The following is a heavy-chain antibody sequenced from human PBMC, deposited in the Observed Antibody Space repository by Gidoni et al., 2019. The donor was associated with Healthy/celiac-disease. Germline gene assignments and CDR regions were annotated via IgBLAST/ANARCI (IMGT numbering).Heavy chain of an antibody. Sequence: QVQLVESGGGVVQPGRSLRLSCAASGFTFSSYGMHWVRQAPGKGLEWVAVIWYDGSNKYYADSVKGRFTISRDNSKNTLYLQMNSLRAEDTAVYYCAREYGSGSPSGLFDYWGQGTLVTVSS. V-gene: IGHV3-33*08. CDR3: AREYGSGSPSGLFDY. J-gene: IGHJ4*02. D-gene: IGHD3-10*01. CDR1: GFTFSSYG. CDR2: IWYDGSNK.